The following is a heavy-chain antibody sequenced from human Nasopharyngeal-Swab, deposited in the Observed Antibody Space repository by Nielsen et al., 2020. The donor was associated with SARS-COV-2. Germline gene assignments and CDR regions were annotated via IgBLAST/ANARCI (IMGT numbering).Heavy chain of an antibody. CDR2: ISGSGGST. D-gene: IGHD1-26*01. J-gene: IGHJ4*02. CDR3: ANRMPTVGAIRYYCFDS. Sequence: ETLSLTCAASGFTFSSYAMSWVRQAPGKGLEWVSTISGSGGSTYYADSVKGRFTISRDNSKNTLYLQMSSLRAEDTAVYYCANRMPTVGAIRYYCFDSWGQGTLVTVSS. V-gene: IGHV3-23*01. CDR1: GFTFSSYA.